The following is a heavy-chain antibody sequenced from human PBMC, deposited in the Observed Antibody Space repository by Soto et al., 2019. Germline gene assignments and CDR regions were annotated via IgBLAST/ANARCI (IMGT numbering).Heavy chain of an antibody. D-gene: IGHD3-10*01. J-gene: IGHJ5*02. CDR2: IYYGGST. Sequence: PSETLSLTCTVSGGSISSYYWSWIRQPPGKGLEWIGYIYYGGSTNYNPSLKSRVTISVDTSKNQFSLKLSSVTAADTAVYYCARESRVKRRAYSWFDPWGQGTLVTVSS. V-gene: IGHV4-59*01. CDR1: GGSISSYY. CDR3: ARESRVKRRAYSWFDP.